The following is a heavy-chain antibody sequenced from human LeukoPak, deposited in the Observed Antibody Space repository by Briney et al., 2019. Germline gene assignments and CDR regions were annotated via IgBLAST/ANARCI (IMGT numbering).Heavy chain of an antibody. J-gene: IGHJ6*02. CDR2: IIPILGIA. D-gene: IGHD2-15*01. V-gene: IGHV1-69*04. CDR1: GYTFTSYG. Sequence: ASVKVSCKASGYTFTSYGISWVRQAPGQGLEWMGRIIPILGIANYAQKFQGRVTITADKSTSTAYMELSSLRSEDTAVYYCARDRGYCSGGSCYYDYYYYGMDVWGQGTTVTVSS. CDR3: ARDRGYCSGGSCYYDYYYYGMDV.